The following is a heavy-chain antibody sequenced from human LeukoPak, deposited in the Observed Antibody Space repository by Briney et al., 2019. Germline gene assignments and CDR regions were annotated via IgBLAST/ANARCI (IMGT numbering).Heavy chain of an antibody. D-gene: IGHD6-19*01. Sequence: PSETLSLTCTVSGGSISSYYWSWIRQPAGKGLEWIGRIYTSGSTNYNPSLKSRVTMSVDTSKNQFSLKLSSVTAADTAVYYCARGGIAVAGYYYYYMDVWGKGTTVTVSS. CDR2: IYTSGST. V-gene: IGHV4-4*07. CDR1: GGSISSYY. CDR3: ARGGIAVAGYYYYYMDV. J-gene: IGHJ6*03.